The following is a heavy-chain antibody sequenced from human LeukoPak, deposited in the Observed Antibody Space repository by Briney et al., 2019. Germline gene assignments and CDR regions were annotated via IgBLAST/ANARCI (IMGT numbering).Heavy chain of an antibody. V-gene: IGHV1-8*01. CDR2: MNPNSGNT. CDR3: ARAALDYGDYDDY. CDR1: GYTFTSYD. D-gene: IGHD4-17*01. Sequence: ASVKVSCKASGYTFTSYDINWVRQATGQGLEWMGWMNPNSGNTGYAQKFQGRVTMTRNTSISTAYMELSSLRSEDTAVHYCARAALDYGDYDDYWGQGTLVTVSS. J-gene: IGHJ4*02.